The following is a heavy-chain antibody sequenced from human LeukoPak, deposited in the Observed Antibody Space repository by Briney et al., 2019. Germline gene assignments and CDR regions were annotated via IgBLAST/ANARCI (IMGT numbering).Heavy chain of an antibody. CDR2: IYYSGST. V-gene: IGHV4-59*08. J-gene: IGHJ5*02. CDR3: ARAGSSWYFMSGFGS. CDR1: GGSISSYY. Sequence: SETLSLTCTVSGGSISSYYWSWIRQPPGKGLEWIGYIYYSGSTNYNPSLKSRVTISVDTSKNQFSLKLSSVTAADTAVYYCARAGSSWYFMSGFGSWGQGTLVTVSS. D-gene: IGHD6-13*01.